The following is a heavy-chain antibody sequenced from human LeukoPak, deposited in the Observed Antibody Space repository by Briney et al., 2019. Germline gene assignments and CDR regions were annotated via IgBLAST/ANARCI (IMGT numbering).Heavy chain of an antibody. CDR1: GDSVSSNSAA. D-gene: IGHD6-19*01. CDR3: ARDQDSGGIPVAGTFDY. CDR2: TYYRSKWYN. Sequence: SQTLSLTCAISGDSVSSNSAAWNWIRQSPSRGLEWLGRTYYRSKWYNDYAVSVKSRITVNPDTSKNQFSLQLNSVTPEDTAVYYCARDQDSGGIPVAGTFDYWGQGTLVTVSS. V-gene: IGHV6-1*01. J-gene: IGHJ4*02.